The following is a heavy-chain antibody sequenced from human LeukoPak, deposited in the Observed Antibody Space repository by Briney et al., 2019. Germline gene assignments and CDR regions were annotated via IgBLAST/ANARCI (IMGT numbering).Heavy chain of an antibody. V-gene: IGHV3-53*01. CDR1: GFTVSSNY. CDR2: IYSGGST. Sequence: GGSLRLSCAASGFTVSSNYMSWVRQAPGKGLEWVSVIYSGGSTYYADSVKGRFTISRDNSKNTLYLQMNSLRAEDTAVYYCARLSSYYYGMDVWGQGTMVTVSS. J-gene: IGHJ6*02. CDR3: ARLSSYYYGMDV.